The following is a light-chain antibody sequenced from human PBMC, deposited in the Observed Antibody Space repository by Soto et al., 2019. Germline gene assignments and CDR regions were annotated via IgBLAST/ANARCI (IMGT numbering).Light chain of an antibody. Sequence: EIVLTQSPATLSLSPGDRATLSCRASQSVRSDYFAWYQQKPGQAPRVIIFGVSTRATAIPDRFSGSGSGTDFTLTISRLEPEDFALYYCQQYGNSSLTFGGGTKVEIK. CDR3: QQYGNSSLT. CDR1: QSVRSDY. J-gene: IGKJ4*01. V-gene: IGKV3-20*01. CDR2: GVS.